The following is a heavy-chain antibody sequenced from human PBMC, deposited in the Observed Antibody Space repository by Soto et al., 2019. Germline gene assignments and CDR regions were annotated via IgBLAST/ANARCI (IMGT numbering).Heavy chain of an antibody. J-gene: IGHJ5*02. CDR3: APLYCSSTSCYRNWFDP. V-gene: IGHV4-31*03. Sequence: PSETLSLTCTVSGGSISSGGYCWSWSRQHPGKGLEWIGYSYYSGSTYYNPSLKSRVTISVDTTKKQFSLKLSSVTAADTAVYYCAPLYCSSTSCYRNWFDPWGQGTLVTVSS. D-gene: IGHD2-2*02. CDR2: SYYSGST. CDR1: GGSISSGGYC.